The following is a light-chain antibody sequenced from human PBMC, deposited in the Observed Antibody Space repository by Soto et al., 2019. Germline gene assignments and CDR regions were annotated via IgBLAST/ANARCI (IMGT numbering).Light chain of an antibody. Sequence: DIQMTQSPSTLSASVGDRVTITCRASQSISSWLAWYQQKPGKAPKLLIYKASSLESGVPSRFSGSGSGTEFTLTISSLKPDNFATYYCQQYNSYSPTFGHGTKVEIK. CDR1: QSISSW. CDR2: KAS. V-gene: IGKV1-5*03. CDR3: QQYNSYSPT. J-gene: IGKJ1*01.